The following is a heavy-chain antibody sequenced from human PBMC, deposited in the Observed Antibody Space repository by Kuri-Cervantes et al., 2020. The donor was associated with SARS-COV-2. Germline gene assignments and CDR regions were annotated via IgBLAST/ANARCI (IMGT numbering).Heavy chain of an antibody. CDR2: INPNSGGT. CDR1: GYTFTGHY. Sequence: ASVKVSCKASGYTFTGHYMHWVRQAPGQGLEWMGWINPNSGGTNYAQKFQGWVTMTRDTSISTAYMELSRLRSDDTAVYYCARVACTNGVCSYFDYWGQGTLVTVSS. CDR3: ARVACTNGVCSYFDY. J-gene: IGHJ4*02. D-gene: IGHD2-8*01. V-gene: IGHV1-2*04.